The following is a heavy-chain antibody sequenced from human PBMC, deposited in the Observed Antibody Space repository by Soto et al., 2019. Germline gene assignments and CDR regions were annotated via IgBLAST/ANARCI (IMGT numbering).Heavy chain of an antibody. J-gene: IGHJ4*02. CDR3: AHSRITTTMGRGTSDY. D-gene: IGHD1-7*01. CDR2: IYWDDDK. V-gene: IGHV2-5*02. CDR1: GFSLSTSGVG. Sequence: SGPTLVNPTQTLTLTCTFSGFSLSTSGVGVGWIRQPPGKALEWLALIYWDDDKRYSPSLKSRLTITEGTSKNQVVLTMTNMDPVDTATYYCAHSRITTTMGRGTSDYWGQGTLVTVS.